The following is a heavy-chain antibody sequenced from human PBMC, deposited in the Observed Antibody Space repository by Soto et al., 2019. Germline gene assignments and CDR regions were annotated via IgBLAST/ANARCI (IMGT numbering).Heavy chain of an antibody. V-gene: IGHV4-34*01. CDR1: GGSFSGYY. CDR2: INHSGST. CDR3: ARGGRGYYGSGSYYNGPRVFDY. Sequence: QVQLQQWGAGLLKPSETLSLTCAVYGGSFSGYYWSWIRQPPGKGLEWIGEINHSGSTNYNPSLKSRVTISVDTSKTQFSLKLSSVTAADTAVYYCARGGRGYYGSGSYYNGPRVFDYWGQGTLVTVSS. D-gene: IGHD3-10*01. J-gene: IGHJ4*02.